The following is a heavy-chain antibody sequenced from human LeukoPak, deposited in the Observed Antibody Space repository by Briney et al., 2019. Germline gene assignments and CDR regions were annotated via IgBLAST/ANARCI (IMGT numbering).Heavy chain of an antibody. CDR2: IYHSGST. J-gene: IGHJ4*02. CDR1: GYSISSGYY. V-gene: IGHV4-38-2*01. D-gene: IGHD1-26*01. Sequence: PSETLSLTCAVSGYSISSGYYWGWIRPPPGKGLEWIGSIYHSGSTYYNPSLKRRVTISVDTSKNQFSLKLSSVTAADTAVYYCARHANSGSYYEGYWGQGTLVTVSS. CDR3: ARHANSGSYYEGY.